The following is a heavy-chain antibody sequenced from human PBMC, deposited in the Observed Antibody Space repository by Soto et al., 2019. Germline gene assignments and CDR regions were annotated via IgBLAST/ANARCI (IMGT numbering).Heavy chain of an antibody. CDR3: ARQGYYVSGSYYNFRWFDP. V-gene: IGHV4-39*01. CDR2: IYYSGST. Sequence: SETLSLTCTVSSAPVSSSTYTWGWIRQPPGKGLEWIGSIYYSGSTYYNPSLKSRVTIFVDTSKNQFSLKLSSVTAADTALYYCARQGYYVSGSYYNFRWFDPWGQGTLVPVSS. CDR1: SAPVSSSTYT. J-gene: IGHJ5*02. D-gene: IGHD3-10*01.